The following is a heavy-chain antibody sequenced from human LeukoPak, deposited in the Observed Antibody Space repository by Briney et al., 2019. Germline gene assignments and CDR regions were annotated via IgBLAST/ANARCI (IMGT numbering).Heavy chain of an antibody. V-gene: IGHV3-30-3*01. CDR1: GFTFSSYA. Sequence: GGSLRLSCAASGFTFSSYAMHWVRQAPGKGLEWVALISYDGSNKYYADSVKGRFTISRDNSKNTLYLQMNSLRAEDTAVYYCARERNYYDSSAYLQHWGQGTLVTVSS. J-gene: IGHJ1*01. D-gene: IGHD3-22*01. CDR2: ISYDGSNK. CDR3: ARERNYYDSSAYLQH.